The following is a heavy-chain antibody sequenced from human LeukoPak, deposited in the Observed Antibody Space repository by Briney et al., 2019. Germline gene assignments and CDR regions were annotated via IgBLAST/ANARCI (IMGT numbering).Heavy chain of an antibody. D-gene: IGHD3-22*01. CDR2: IDGGGSST. CDR1: GFTFSFHW. CDR3: ARGPGSSGGAYVGDY. Sequence: PGGSLRLSCGASGFTFSFHWMHWVRQVLGKGLVWVSRIDGGGSSTSYADSVKGRFSISRDNAKSTLYLQMSSLRAEDTAVYYCARGPGSSGGAYVGDYWGPGTLVTVSS. V-gene: IGHV3-74*01. J-gene: IGHJ4*01.